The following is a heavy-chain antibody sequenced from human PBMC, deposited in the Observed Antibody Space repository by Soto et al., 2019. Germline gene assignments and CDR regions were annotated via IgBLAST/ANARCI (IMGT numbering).Heavy chain of an antibody. CDR1: GDSVSSDSAT. J-gene: IGHJ2*01. CDR3: ARDSSGWHWDCDL. Sequence: QVQLQQSGPGLVKPSQTLSLICAISGDSVSSDSATWNWIRQSPSRGLEWLGRTYYRSKWYNDYAVSVKSRIAITTDTSKNQLSLQLNSVTPEDTAVYFCARDSSGWHWDCDLWGRGTLVTVSS. V-gene: IGHV6-1*01. D-gene: IGHD6-19*01. CDR2: TYYRSKWYN.